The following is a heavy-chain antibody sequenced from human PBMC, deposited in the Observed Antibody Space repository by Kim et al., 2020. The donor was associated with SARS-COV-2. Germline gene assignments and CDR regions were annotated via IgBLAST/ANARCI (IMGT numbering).Heavy chain of an antibody. Sequence: TSDTPSLKSRVTIAVDKSKTQCSLKLSSVTAADTAVYYCAREGPGETLDYWGQGTLVTVSS. V-gene: IGHV4-4*02. J-gene: IGHJ4*02. D-gene: IGHD2-21*01. CDR3: AREGPGETLDY. CDR2: T.